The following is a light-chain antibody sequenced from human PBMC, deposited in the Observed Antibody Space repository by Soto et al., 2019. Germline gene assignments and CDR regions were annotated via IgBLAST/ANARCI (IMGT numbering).Light chain of an antibody. CDR1: QSVSSN. CDR3: QQRSNPIT. J-gene: IGKJ5*01. Sequence: EIVMTQSPATLSVSPGERATLSCRASQSVSSNLAWYQQKPGQAPRLLIYGASTRATGIPARFSGSGSETEFTLTISSLQSEDFAVYYCQQRSNPITFGQGTRLEI. CDR2: GAS. V-gene: IGKV3-15*01.